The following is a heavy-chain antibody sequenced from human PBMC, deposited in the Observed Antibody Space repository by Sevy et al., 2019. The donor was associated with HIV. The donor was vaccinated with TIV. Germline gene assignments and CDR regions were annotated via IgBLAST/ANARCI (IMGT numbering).Heavy chain of an antibody. D-gene: IGHD1-26*01. CDR3: AKHSGSYYDAFDI. CDR1: GFTLDDYA. V-gene: IGHV3-9*01. CDR2: ISWNSGSI. J-gene: IGHJ3*02. Sequence: GGSLRLSCAASGFTLDDYAMHWVRQAPGKGLEWVSGISWNSGSIGYADSVKGRFTISRDNAKNSLYLQMNSLRAEDTALYYCAKHSGSYYDAFDIWGQGTMVTVSS.